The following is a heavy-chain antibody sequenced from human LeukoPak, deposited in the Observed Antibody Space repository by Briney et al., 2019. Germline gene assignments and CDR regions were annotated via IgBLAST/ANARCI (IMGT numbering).Heavy chain of an antibody. CDR1: GFTVSSNY. CDR3: ARGRECCSSTSAGYYFDY. D-gene: IGHD2-2*01. J-gene: IGHJ4*02. Sequence: GGSLRLSCAASGFTVSSNYMNWVRQAPGKGMERVSYISSSGSTIYYADSVKGRFTISRDNAKNSLYLQMNSLRAEDTAVYYCARGRECCSSTSAGYYFDYWGQGTLVTVSS. CDR2: ISSSGSTI. V-gene: IGHV3-48*03.